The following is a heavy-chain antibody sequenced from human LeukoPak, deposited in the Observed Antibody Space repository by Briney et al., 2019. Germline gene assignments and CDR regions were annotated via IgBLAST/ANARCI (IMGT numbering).Heavy chain of an antibody. CDR3: ASGVIVATSFDY. D-gene: IGHD5-12*01. CDR2: IKQDGSET. J-gene: IGHJ4*02. CDR1: GFTFTSYW. Sequence: GGSLRLSRAASGFTFTSYWMSWVRQAPGKGLEWVANIKQDGSETYYVDSVKGRFTISRDNAKKSLYLQMNSLRAEDTAVYYCASGVIVATSFDYWGQGTLVTVSS. V-gene: IGHV3-7*01.